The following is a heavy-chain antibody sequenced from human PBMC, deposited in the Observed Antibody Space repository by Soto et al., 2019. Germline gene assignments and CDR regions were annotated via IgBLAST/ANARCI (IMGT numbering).Heavy chain of an antibody. Sequence: EVQLLESGGGLVQPVGSLRLSCAASGFTFSSYAMSWVRQAPGKGLEWVSAISGSGGSTYYADSVKGRFTISRDNSKNTLYLQMNSLRAEDTAVYYCATMVVAATPGGIDYWGQGTLVTVSS. D-gene: IGHD2-15*01. CDR2: ISGSGGST. CDR1: GFTFSSYA. V-gene: IGHV3-23*01. CDR3: ATMVVAATPGGIDY. J-gene: IGHJ4*02.